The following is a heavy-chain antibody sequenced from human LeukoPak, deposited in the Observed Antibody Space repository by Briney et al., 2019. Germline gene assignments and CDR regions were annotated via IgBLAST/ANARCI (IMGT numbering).Heavy chain of an antibody. Sequence: GGSLRLSCAASGFTVSSNYMSWVRQAPGKGLEWVANIKQDGSEKYYVDSVKGRFTISRDNAKNSLYLQMNSLRAEDTAVYYCARDPLLWGQGTLVTVSS. CDR2: IKQDGSEK. CDR3: ARDPLL. D-gene: IGHD3-10*01. CDR1: GFTVSSNY. V-gene: IGHV3-7*01. J-gene: IGHJ4*02.